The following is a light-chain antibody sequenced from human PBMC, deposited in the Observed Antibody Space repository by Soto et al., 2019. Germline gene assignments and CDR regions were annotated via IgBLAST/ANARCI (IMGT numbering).Light chain of an antibody. CDR2: AAS. CDR3: QQSYSTPRT. V-gene: IGKV1-39*01. J-gene: IGKJ2*02. Sequence: DIQMTQYPSSLSASVGDRVTITCRASQSISSYLNWYQQKPGKAPKLLIYAASSLQSGVPSRFSGSGSGTDFTLTISSLQPEDFATYYGQQSYSTPRTFGQGTKLEI. CDR1: QSISSY.